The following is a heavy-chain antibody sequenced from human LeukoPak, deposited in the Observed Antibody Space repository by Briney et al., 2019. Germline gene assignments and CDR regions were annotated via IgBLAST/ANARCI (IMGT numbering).Heavy chain of an antibody. Sequence: PGGSLRLSCAASGFTFSRYVMHWVRQAPGKGLECVTVIWSDGSYKYYANSVKGRFAISRDNSQSTLYLQMDSLRAEDTAVYYCAKDDDVGATTAIDYWGQGTLVTVSS. CDR3: AKDDDVGATTAIDY. D-gene: IGHD1-26*01. CDR1: GFTFSRYV. J-gene: IGHJ4*02. CDR2: IWSDGSYK. V-gene: IGHV3-33*06.